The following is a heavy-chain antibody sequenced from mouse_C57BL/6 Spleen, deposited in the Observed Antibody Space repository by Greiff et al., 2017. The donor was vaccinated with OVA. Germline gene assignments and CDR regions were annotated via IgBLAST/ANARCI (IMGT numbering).Heavy chain of an antibody. CDR2: ISTYYGDA. V-gene: IGHV1-67*01. J-gene: IGHJ3*01. CDR3: ARRGGNEGAWFAY. D-gene: IGHD1-1*02. CDR1: GYTFTDYA. Sequence: VKLVESGPELVRPGVSVKISCKGSGYTFTDYAMHWVKQSHAKSLEWIGVISTYYGDASYNQKFKDKATMTVDKSSSTAYMELARLTSEDSAVYYCARRGGNEGAWFAYWGQGTLVTVSA.